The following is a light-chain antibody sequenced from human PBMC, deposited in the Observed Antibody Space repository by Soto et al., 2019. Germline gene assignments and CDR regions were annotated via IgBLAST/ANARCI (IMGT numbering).Light chain of an antibody. CDR1: QGISSY. Sequence: IQLTQSPSSLSASVGDRVTITCRASQGISSYLAWYQQNPGKAPKLLIYAASTLQSGVPPRFSGSGSGTDFTLTISSLQPEDFATYYCQQLNSYPLFGGGTKVDIK. CDR3: QQLNSYPL. V-gene: IGKV1-9*01. J-gene: IGKJ4*01. CDR2: AAS.